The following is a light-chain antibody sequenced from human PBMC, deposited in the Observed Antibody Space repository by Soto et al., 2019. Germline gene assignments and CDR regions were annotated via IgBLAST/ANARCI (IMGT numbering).Light chain of an antibody. J-gene: IGLJ2*01. CDR1: ISNIGAGYD. V-gene: IGLV1-40*01. Sequence: QSVLTQPPSVSGAPGQRVTISCTGSISNIGAGYDVHWYQLLPGTAPKLLIYGNSNRPSGVPDRFSGSKSGTSASLAITGLQAEDEADYYCQSYDSSLSAVVFGGGTKLTVL. CDR3: QSYDSSLSAVV. CDR2: GNS.